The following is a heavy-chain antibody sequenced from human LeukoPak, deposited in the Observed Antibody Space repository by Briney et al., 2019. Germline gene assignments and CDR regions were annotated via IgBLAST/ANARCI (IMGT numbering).Heavy chain of an antibody. CDR2: INLNSGGT. CDR1: GYTFNGYY. J-gene: IGHJ6*03. D-gene: IGHD6-25*01. Sequence: ASVKVSCKASGYTFNGYYMHWVRQAPGQGLEWMGWINLNSGGTKYAQRFQGRVTMTRDTSITTAYMELSGLIYDDTAVYYCARGPSSGNYYYYMDVWGKGTTVTVSS. CDR3: ARGPSSGNYYYYMDV. V-gene: IGHV1-2*02.